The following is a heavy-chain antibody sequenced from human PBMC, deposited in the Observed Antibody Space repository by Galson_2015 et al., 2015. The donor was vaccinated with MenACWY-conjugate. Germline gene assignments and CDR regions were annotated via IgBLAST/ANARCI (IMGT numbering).Heavy chain of an antibody. CDR3: ARGREDGYNFPWDYYYYGMDV. D-gene: IGHD5-24*01. CDR1: GFTFSSYS. Sequence: SLRLSCAASGFTFSSYSMNWVRQAPGKGPEWVSYISSSSSTIYYADSVKGRFTISRDNAKNSLYLQMNSLRDEDTAVYYCARGREDGYNFPWDYYYYGMDVWGQGTTVTVSS. J-gene: IGHJ6*02. V-gene: IGHV3-48*02. CDR2: ISSSSSTI.